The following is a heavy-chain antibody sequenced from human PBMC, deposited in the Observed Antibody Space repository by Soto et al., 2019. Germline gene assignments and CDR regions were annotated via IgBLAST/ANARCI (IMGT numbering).Heavy chain of an antibody. J-gene: IGHJ4*02. CDR2: IWYDGSNK. D-gene: IGHD1-1*01. Sequence: QVQLVESGGGVVQPGRSLRLSCAASGFTFSSYGMHWGRQAPGKGLEWVAVIWYDGSNKYYADSVKGRFTISRDNSKNTLYLQMNSLRAEDTAVYYCAILERRGYFDYWGQGTLVTVSS. CDR1: GFTFSSYG. CDR3: AILERRGYFDY. V-gene: IGHV3-33*01.